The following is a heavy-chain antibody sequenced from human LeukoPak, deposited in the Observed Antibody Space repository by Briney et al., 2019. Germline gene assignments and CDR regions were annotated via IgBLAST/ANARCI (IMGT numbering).Heavy chain of an antibody. J-gene: IGHJ5*02. CDR1: GGSFSGYY. Sequence: PSETLSLTCAVYGGSFSGYYWSWIRQPPGKGLEWIGEINHSGSTNYNPSLKSRVTISVDTSKNQFSLKLSSVTAADTAVYYCARFKPATGHNWFDPWGQGTLVTVSS. CDR3: ARFKPATGHNWFDP. V-gene: IGHV4-34*01. CDR2: INHSGST. D-gene: IGHD1-1*01.